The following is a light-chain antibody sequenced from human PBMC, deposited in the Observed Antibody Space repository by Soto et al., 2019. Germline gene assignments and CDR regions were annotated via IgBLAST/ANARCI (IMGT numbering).Light chain of an antibody. V-gene: IGKV3-20*01. CDR2: ETS. J-gene: IGKJ1*01. CDR1: QSFSSSY. Sequence: EIVLTQSPATLSLSPGERATLSCRASQSFSSSYLAWYPQKPGQAPRLLIYETSSRATGIPDRFSGSGSGTDFPLPISRLEPEDFAVYYCQQYGSSGTFGQGTKVDIK. CDR3: QQYGSSGT.